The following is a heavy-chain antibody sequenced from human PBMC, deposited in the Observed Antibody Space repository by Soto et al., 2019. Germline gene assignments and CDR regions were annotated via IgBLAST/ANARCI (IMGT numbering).Heavy chain of an antibody. D-gene: IGHD2-2*01. CDR1: GGTFGSYA. V-gene: IGHV1-69*01. J-gene: IGHJ4*02. CDR2: IIPVSGAA. Sequence: QVQLVQSGAEVKKPGSSVKVSCKASGGTFGSYAFSWVRQAPGQGLEWMGGIIPVSGAAHYAQKFQGRVTIPAAESTSTAEMELSSLSSQDTAGYYCATALGCRSTSCTLDYWGQGTRVSVSS. CDR3: ATALGCRSTSCTLDY.